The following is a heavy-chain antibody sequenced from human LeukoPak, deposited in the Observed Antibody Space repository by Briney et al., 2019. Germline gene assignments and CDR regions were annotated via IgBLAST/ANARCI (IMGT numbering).Heavy chain of an antibody. CDR3: ARVRGNSYGYTNWFDP. V-gene: IGHV1-69*04. CDR1: RGTFSSYA. Sequence: SVKVSCKASRGTFSSYAISWVRQAPGQGLEWMGRIIPILGIANYAQKFQGRVTITADKSTSTAYMELSSLRSEDTAVYYCARVRGNSYGYTNWFDPWGQGTLVTVSS. CDR2: IIPILGIA. D-gene: IGHD5-18*01. J-gene: IGHJ5*02.